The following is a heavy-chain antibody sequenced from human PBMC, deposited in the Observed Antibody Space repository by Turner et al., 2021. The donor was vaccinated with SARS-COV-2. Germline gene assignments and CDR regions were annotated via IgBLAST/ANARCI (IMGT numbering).Heavy chain of an antibody. V-gene: IGHV4-39*01. Sequence: QLQLQESGPGLGRPSETLSLTCTVSGASISNSLYYWGWIRQPPGKGLEWIGTIYYSGSTYYNPSIKSRVTISVDTSKNQFSLKLSSVTAADTAVYYCARHVDTPMVYGPDEDTDAFDMWGQGTMVTVSS. J-gene: IGHJ3*02. D-gene: IGHD5-18*01. CDR3: ARHVDTPMVYGPDEDTDAFDM. CDR1: GASISNSLYY. CDR2: IYYSGST.